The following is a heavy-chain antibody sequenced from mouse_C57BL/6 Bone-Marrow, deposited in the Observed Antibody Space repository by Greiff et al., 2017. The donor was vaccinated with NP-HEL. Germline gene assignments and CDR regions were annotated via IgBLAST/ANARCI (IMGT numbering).Heavy chain of an antibody. CDR3: TRGEHDGYFYYAMDY. CDR2: IDPETGGT. CDR1: GYTFTDYE. D-gene: IGHD2-3*01. V-gene: IGHV1-15*01. Sequence: VQLQQSGAELVRPGASVTLSCKASGYTFTDYEMHWVKQTPVHGLEWIGAIDPETGGTDYNQKFKGKAILTADKSSSTAYMELRSLTSEDSAVYYCTRGEHDGYFYYAMDYWGQGTSVTVSS. J-gene: IGHJ4*01.